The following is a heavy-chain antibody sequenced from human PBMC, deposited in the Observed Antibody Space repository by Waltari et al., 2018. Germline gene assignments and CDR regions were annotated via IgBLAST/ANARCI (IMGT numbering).Heavy chain of an antibody. J-gene: IGHJ5*02. D-gene: IGHD6-13*01. V-gene: IGHV4-61*09. Sequence: QVQLQESGPGLVKPSQTLSLTCTVSGGSISSGSYYWSWIRQPAGKGLEWIGYIYTSGSTNYNPSLKSRVTISVDTSKNQFSLKLSSVTAADTAVYYCARRVGYSSSWRFDPWGQGTLVTVSS. CDR2: IYTSGST. CDR3: ARRVGYSSSWRFDP. CDR1: GGSISSGSYY.